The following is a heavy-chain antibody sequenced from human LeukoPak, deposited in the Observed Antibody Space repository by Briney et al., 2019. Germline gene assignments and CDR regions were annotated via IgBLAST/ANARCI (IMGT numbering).Heavy chain of an antibody. CDR1: GGSINSYY. D-gene: IGHD6-19*01. Sequence: SETLSLTCTVSGGSINSYYWSWIRQPPGKGLEWIGYIYYSGSTNYNPSLKSRVTISVDTSKNQFSLKLSSVTAADTAVYYCARHVYSSGYYAYFDYWGQGTLDTVSS. CDR2: IYYSGST. J-gene: IGHJ4*02. V-gene: IGHV4-59*08. CDR3: ARHVYSSGYYAYFDY.